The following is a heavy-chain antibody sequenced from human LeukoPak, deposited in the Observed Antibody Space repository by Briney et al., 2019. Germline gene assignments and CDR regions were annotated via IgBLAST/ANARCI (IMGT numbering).Heavy chain of an antibody. CDR1: GFTFSTYS. CDR3: TRGLLPRYDY. CDR2: IRTKTYGGTA. Sequence: GGSLRLSCTASGFTFSTYSMNWVRQAPGKGLEWVGFIRTKTYGGTAEYAASVKGRFSISRDDSQTIFYLQMNSLITDDTAVYYCTRGLLPRYDYWGQGTLVTVSS. V-gene: IGHV3-49*04. D-gene: IGHD3-9*01. J-gene: IGHJ4*02.